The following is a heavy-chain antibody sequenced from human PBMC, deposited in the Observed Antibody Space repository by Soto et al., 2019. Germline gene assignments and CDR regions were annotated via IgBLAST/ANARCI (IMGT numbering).Heavy chain of an antibody. CDR1: GFTVSSNY. CDR3: ARESYANGSHFDY. D-gene: IGHD1-1*01. J-gene: IGHJ4*02. V-gene: IGHV3-53*01. Sequence: EVQLVESGGGLIQPGGSLRLSCAASGFTVSSNYMSWVRQAPGKGLEWVSVIYSGGSTYYADSVKGRFTISRDNSKNTLYLQMNSLRAEDTAVYYCARESYANGSHFDYWGQGTLVTVSS. CDR2: IYSGGST.